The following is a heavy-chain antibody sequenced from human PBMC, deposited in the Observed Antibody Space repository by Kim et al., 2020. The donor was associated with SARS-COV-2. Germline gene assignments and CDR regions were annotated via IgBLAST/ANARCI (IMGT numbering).Heavy chain of an antibody. V-gene: IGHV4-39*07. D-gene: IGHD5-12*01. Sequence: YKPPLKSPGTISEDTSKNQFSQKVSSVTAADTAVYYCAGVIIVATDGYDYWGQGTLVTVSS. CDR3: AGVIIVATDGYDY. J-gene: IGHJ4*02.